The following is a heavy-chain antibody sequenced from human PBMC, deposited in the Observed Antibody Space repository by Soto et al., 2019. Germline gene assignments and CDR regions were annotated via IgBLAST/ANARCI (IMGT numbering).Heavy chain of an antibody. Sequence: QVQLQESGPGLVKPSQTLSLTCTVSGGSISSGDYYWSWIRQPPGKGLEWIGYIYYSGSTYYNPSLKSRVTISVDTSNNQFSLKLSSVTAADTAVYYCARVLRITMIVVVGSDAFDIWGQGTMVTVSS. V-gene: IGHV4-30-4*01. CDR2: IYYSGST. CDR1: GGSISSGDYY. D-gene: IGHD3-22*01. J-gene: IGHJ3*02. CDR3: ARVLRITMIVVVGSDAFDI.